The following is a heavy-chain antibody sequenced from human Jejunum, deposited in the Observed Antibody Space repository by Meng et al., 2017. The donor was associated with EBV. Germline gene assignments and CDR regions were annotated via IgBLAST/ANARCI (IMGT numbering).Heavy chain of an antibody. J-gene: IGHJ5*02. CDR2: IYHSGSA. V-gene: IGHV4-30-2*06. Sequence: QLHLQESGSGLVQPSQPLSLTCAVSGGSFSSGGYSWHWIRQSPGKGLEWIGYIYHSGSAYYNPSLKSRLILSVDRSRDQFSLELISVTAADTAVYYCARGNSGFDHWGQGTLVTVAS. CDR3: ARGNSGFDH. D-gene: IGHD6-19*01. CDR1: GGSFSSGGYS.